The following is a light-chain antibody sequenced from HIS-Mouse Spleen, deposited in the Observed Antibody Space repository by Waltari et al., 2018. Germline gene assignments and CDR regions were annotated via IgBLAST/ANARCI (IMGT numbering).Light chain of an antibody. J-gene: IGKJ4*01. CDR2: AAS. CDR1: QGISSY. Sequence: AIRMTQSPSSFSASTGDRVTITYRASQGISSYFACYQQKPGKAPKLLIYAASTLQSGVPSRFSGSGSGTDFTLTISCLQSEDFATYYCLQYYSYRLTFGGGTKVEIK. V-gene: IGKV1-8*01. CDR3: LQYYSYRLT.